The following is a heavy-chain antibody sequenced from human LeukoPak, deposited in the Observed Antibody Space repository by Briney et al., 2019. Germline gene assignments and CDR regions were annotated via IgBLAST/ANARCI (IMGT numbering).Heavy chain of an antibody. CDR2: INTNTGNP. V-gene: IGHV7-4-1*02. CDR1: GYTFTSYA. Sequence: ASVTVSFTASGYTFTSYAMNWVRQAPGQGLEWMGWINTNTGNPTYAQGFTGRFVFSLDTSVSTAYLQISSLKAEDTAVYYCAREYYDFWSGYYIGTGWFDPWGQGTLVTVSS. D-gene: IGHD3-3*01. J-gene: IGHJ5*02. CDR3: AREYYDFWSGYYIGTGWFDP.